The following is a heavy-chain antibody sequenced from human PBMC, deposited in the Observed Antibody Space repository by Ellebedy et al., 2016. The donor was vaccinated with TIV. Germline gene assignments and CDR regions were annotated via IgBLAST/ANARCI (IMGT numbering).Heavy chain of an antibody. D-gene: IGHD3-10*01. CDR1: GYTLTELS. Sequence: ASVKVSCKVSGYTLTELSMHWVRQAPGKGLEWMGGFDPEDGETIYAQKFQGRVTMTEDTSTDTAYMELSSLRSDDTAVYYCATGPNYYASGDRPEFDPWGQGTLVTVSS. CDR3: ATGPNYYASGDRPEFDP. J-gene: IGHJ5*02. CDR2: FDPEDGET. V-gene: IGHV1-24*01.